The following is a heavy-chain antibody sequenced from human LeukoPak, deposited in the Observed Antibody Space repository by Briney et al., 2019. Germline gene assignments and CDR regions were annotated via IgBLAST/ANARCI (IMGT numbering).Heavy chain of an antibody. CDR3: ARDSARIEVAGEVWYFDL. CDR2: INPNSGGT. CDR1: GYSFICYY. J-gene: IGHJ2*01. Sequence: GASVKVSCKASGYSFICYYMHWVRQAPGQGLEWMGRINPNSGGTNYAQKFQGRVTMTRDTSISKAYMELSRLRFDDTAVYYCARDSARIEVAGEVWYFDLWGRGTLVTVSS. V-gene: IGHV1-2*06. D-gene: IGHD6-19*01.